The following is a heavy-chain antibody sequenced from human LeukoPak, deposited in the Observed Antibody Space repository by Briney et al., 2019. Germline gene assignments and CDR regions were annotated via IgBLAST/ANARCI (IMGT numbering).Heavy chain of an antibody. CDR1: GFTFSSYS. CDR2: ISSSSSYI. D-gene: IGHD2/OR15-2a*01. V-gene: IGHV3-21*01. J-gene: IGHJ4*02. Sequence: GGSLRLSCAASGFTFSSYSMNWVRQAPGKGLEWVSSISSSSSYIYYADSVKGRFTISRDNAKNSLYLQMNSLRAEDTAVYYCARFVFSALDYWGQGTLSPSPQ. CDR3: ARFVFSALDY.